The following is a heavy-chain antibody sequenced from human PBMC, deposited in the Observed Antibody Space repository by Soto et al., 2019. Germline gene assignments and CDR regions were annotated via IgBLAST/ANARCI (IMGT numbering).Heavy chain of an antibody. V-gene: IGHV1-8*01. CDR2: MNPNSGNT. Sequence: QVQLVQSGAEVKKPGASVKVSCKASGYTFTSYDINWVRQATGQGLEWMGWMNPNSGNTGYAQKFQGRATMTRTTSISTAYMELSSLRSEDTAVYYCASDFGVPSWFDPWGQGTLVTVSS. CDR3: ASDFGVPSWFDP. J-gene: IGHJ5*02. D-gene: IGHD3-3*01. CDR1: GYTFTSYD.